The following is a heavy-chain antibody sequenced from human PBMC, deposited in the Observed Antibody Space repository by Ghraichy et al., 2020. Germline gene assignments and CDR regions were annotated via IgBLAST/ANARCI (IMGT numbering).Heavy chain of an antibody. CDR3: ARDYYGSGSWLTLPNLKYYYYGMDV. CDR1: GFTFSSYS. J-gene: IGHJ6*02. CDR2: ISSSSSTI. V-gene: IGHV3-48*04. Sequence: GESLNISCAASGFTFSSYSMNWVRQAPGKGLEWVSYISSSSSTIYYADSVKGRFTISRDNAKNSLYLQMNSLRAEDTAVYYCARDYYGSGSWLTLPNLKYYYYGMDVWGQGTTVTVSS. D-gene: IGHD3-10*01.